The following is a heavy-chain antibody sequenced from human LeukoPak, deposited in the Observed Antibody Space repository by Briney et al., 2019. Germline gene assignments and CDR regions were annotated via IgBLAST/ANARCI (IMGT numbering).Heavy chain of an antibody. CDR1: GFTFSSYE. V-gene: IGHV3-48*03. CDR3: AELGITMIGGV. J-gene: IGHJ6*04. Sequence: GGSLRLSCAASGFTFSSYEMNWVRQAPGKGLEWVSYISSSGSTIYYEDSVRGRFTISRDNPKNSLYLQMNSRRAEDTAVYYCAELGITMIGGVWGKGTTVTISS. D-gene: IGHD3-10*02. CDR2: ISSSGSTI.